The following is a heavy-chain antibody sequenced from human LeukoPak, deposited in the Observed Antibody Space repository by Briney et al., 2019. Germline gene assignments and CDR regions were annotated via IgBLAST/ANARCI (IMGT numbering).Heavy chain of an antibody. V-gene: IGHV4-39*01. CDR3: ARHVSSYYYDSSFCWFDP. CDR1: GGSISSYY. CDR2: MYYSGST. Sequence: SETLSLTCTVSGGSISSYYWGWIRQPPGKGLEWIGSMYYSGSTYYNPSLKSRVTISVDTSKNQFSLKLSSVTAADTAVYYCARHVSSYYYDSSFCWFDPWGQGTLVTVSS. J-gene: IGHJ5*02. D-gene: IGHD3-22*01.